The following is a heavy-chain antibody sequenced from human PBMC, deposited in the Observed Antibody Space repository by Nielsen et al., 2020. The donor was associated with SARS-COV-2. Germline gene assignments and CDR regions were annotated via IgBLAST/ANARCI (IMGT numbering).Heavy chain of an antibody. V-gene: IGHV4-59*01. CDR2: IHDSGST. D-gene: IGHD3-22*01. Sequence: SETLSLTCTVSGGSISSYYWSWIRQPPGKGLEWIGFIHDSGSTNYSPSLKSRVTISMDTSKNQFLLNLNSVTPADTAVYYCARGLRDATPYYYDSSGYYPQAFDIWGQGTMVTVSS. CDR1: GGSISSYY. CDR3: ARGLRDATPYYYDSSGYYPQAFDI. J-gene: IGHJ3*02.